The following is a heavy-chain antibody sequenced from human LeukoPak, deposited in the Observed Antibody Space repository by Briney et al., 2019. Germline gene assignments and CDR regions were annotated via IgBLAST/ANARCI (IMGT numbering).Heavy chain of an antibody. J-gene: IGHJ4*02. CDR1: SGSISSYY. CDR3: ARHLAYYDILTGYYGVFDY. D-gene: IGHD3-9*01. V-gene: IGHV4-59*08. Sequence: SETLSLTCTVSSGSISSYYWSWIRQPPGKGLEWIGYIYYSGSTNYTPSLKSRVTISVDTSKNQFSLKLSSVTAADTAVYYCARHLAYYDILTGYYGVFDYCGQGTLVTVSS. CDR2: IYYSGST.